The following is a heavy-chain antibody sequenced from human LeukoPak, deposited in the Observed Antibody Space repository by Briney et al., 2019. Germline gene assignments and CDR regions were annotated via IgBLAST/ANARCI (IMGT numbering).Heavy chain of an antibody. CDR3: ARAYSERYGLGYYYMDV. Sequence: GGSLRLSCAASGFTLITYSMNWVRQAPGKGLEWVSSISTSSDYMYYADSVKGRFTISRDNAKNSLYLQMNSLRAEDTAVYYCARAYSERYGLGYYYMDVWGKGTTVTISS. CDR1: GFTLITYS. CDR2: ISTSSDYM. D-gene: IGHD1-26*01. J-gene: IGHJ6*03. V-gene: IGHV3-21*01.